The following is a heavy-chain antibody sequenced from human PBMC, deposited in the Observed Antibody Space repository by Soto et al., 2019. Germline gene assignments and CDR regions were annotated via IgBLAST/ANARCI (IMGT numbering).Heavy chain of an antibody. CDR1: GYTFTYHY. CDR3: AGETGDSSAKCLDY. J-gene: IGHJ4*02. V-gene: IGHV1-46*01. CDR2: INASGGST. D-gene: IGHD2-21*02. Sequence: QVQLVQSGAEVKEPGASVKVPCKASGYTFTYHYMHWVRQAPGQGLEWKGLINASGGSTTYAQRFHGRVTMNRDTSTSTVYMELSSLRSEDTVVYYCAGETGDSSAKCLDYWGQGTMVTVSS.